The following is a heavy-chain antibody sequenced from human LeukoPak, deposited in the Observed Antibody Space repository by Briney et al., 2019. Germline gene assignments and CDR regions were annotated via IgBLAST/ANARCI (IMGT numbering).Heavy chain of an antibody. Sequence: GGSLRLSCAASGFTFSSYIMNWVRQAPGKGLEWVSSISSSSSYIYYADSVKGRFTISRDNSKNTLYLQMNSLRAEDTAVYYCARTPPFYYDSSGYLLDYWGQGTLVTVSS. CDR3: ARTPPFYYDSSGYLLDY. J-gene: IGHJ4*02. CDR1: GFTFSSYI. D-gene: IGHD3-22*01. V-gene: IGHV3-21*01. CDR2: ISSSSSYI.